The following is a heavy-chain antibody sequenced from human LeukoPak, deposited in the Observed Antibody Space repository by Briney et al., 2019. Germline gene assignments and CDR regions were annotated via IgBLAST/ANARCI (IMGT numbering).Heavy chain of an antibody. CDR3: ARYFHGQHWNYYFDY. J-gene: IGHJ4*02. D-gene: IGHD1-7*01. V-gene: IGHV4-31*03. Sequence: SETLSLTCTVSGGSISSGGYYWSWIRQRPGKGLEWIGYIYYSGSTYYNPSLKSRVTISVDTSKNQFSLKLSSVTAADTAVYYCARYFHGQHWNYYFDYWGQGTLVTVSS. CDR2: IYYSGST. CDR1: GGSISSGGYY.